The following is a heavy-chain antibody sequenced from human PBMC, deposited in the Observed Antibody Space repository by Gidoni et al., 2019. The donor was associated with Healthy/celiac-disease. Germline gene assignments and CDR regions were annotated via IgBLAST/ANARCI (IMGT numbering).Heavy chain of an antibody. J-gene: IGHJ5*02. CDR1: GGSISSSSYY. CDR2: IYYSGST. Sequence: QLQLQESGPGLVKPSETLSLTCTVSGGSISSSSYYWGWIRQPPGKGLEWIGSIYYSGSTYYNPSLKSRVTISVDTSKNQFSLKLSSVTAADTAVYYCARPVSSSHTNWFDPWGQGTLVTVSS. V-gene: IGHV4-39*01. D-gene: IGHD6-6*01. CDR3: ARPVSSSHTNWFDP.